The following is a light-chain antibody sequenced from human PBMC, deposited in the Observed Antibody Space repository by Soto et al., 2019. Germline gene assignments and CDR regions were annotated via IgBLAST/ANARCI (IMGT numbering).Light chain of an antibody. CDR1: QSVGSSH. V-gene: IGKV3-15*01. J-gene: IGKJ5*01. Sequence: EIVMTQSPATLSVSPGERATLSCRASQSVGSSHLAWYQQKPGQAPRLLIYGASTRATGIPARFSGSGSGTEFTPTISSLQSEDFALYYCQQYDDWPLTFGQGTRLEIK. CDR2: GAS. CDR3: QQYDDWPLT.